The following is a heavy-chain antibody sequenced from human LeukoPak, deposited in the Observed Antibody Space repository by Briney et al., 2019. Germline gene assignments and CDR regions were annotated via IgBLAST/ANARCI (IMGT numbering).Heavy chain of an antibody. J-gene: IGHJ4*02. D-gene: IGHD2-15*01. CDR1: GFTVSSNY. V-gene: IGHV3-53*01. CDR3: AKAPQLIVVVVAADY. CDR2: IYSGGST. Sequence: GGSLRLSCAASGFTVSSNYMSWVRQAPGKGLEWVSVIYSGGSTYYADSVKGRFTISRDNSKNTLYLQMNSLRAEDTAVYYCAKAPQLIVVVVAADYWGQGTLVTVSS.